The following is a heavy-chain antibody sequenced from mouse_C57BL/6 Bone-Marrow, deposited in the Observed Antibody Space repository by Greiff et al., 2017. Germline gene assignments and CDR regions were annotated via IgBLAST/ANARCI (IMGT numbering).Heavy chain of an antibody. CDR3: ARDYYYGLYYVDY. CDR1: GYTFTSYW. J-gene: IGHJ2*01. D-gene: IGHD1-1*01. CDR2: IDPSDSYT. V-gene: IGHV1-69*01. Sequence: VQLQQPGAELVMPGASVKLSCKASGYTFTSYWMHWVKQRPGQGLEWIGEIDPSDSYTNYTQKFKGKSTLTVDKSSSTAYMQLSSLTSEDSAVYYCARDYYYGLYYVDYWGQGTTLTVSS.